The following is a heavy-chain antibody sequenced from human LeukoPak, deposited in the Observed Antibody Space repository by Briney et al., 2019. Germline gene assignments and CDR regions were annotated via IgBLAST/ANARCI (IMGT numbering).Heavy chain of an antibody. D-gene: IGHD2-2*01. CDR1: GFTFSSYS. CDR2: ISSSSSTI. J-gene: IGHJ4*02. V-gene: IGHV3-48*01. CDR3: ARGACSSTSCVPDY. Sequence: GGSLRLSCAASGFTFSSYSMNWVRQAPGKGLEWVSYISSSSSTIYYADSVKGRFTISRDNAKNSLYLQMNSLRAEDTAVYYCARGACSSTSCVPDYWGQGTLVTVSS.